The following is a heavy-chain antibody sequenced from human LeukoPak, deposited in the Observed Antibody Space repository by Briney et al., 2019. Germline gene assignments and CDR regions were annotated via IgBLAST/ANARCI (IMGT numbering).Heavy chain of an antibody. V-gene: IGHV4-4*02. D-gene: IGHD5-18*01. Sequence: PSETLSLTCAVSGGSISSSNWWSWVRQPPGKGLEWIGEIYHSGSTNYNPSLKSRVTISVDKSKNQFSLKLSSVTAADTAVYYCARGVDTGSAGFDYWGQGTLVTVSS. CDR1: GGSISSSNW. CDR2: IYHSGST. CDR3: ARGVDTGSAGFDY. J-gene: IGHJ4*02.